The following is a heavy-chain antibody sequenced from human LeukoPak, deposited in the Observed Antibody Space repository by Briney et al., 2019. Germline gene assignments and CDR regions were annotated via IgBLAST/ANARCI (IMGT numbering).Heavy chain of an antibody. Sequence: SVKVSCKASGGTFSSYAISWVRQAPGQGLEWMGGIIPIFGTAKYAQKFQGRVTITADKSTSTAYMELSSLRSEDTAVYYCARELPDYYDILTGYSAFDYWGQGTLVTVSS. V-gene: IGHV1-69*06. CDR1: GGTFSSYA. D-gene: IGHD3-9*01. CDR3: ARELPDYYDILTGYSAFDY. CDR2: IIPIFGTA. J-gene: IGHJ4*02.